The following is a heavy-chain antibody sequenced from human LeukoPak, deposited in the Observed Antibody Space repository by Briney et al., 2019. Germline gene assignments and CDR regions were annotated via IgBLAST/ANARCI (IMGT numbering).Heavy chain of an antibody. J-gene: IGHJ4*02. Sequence: GGSLRLSCAASGFPFSDYLMDWVRQAPGKGMEWVANMNQDGRIQYYADSVRGRFIISRNNAKNSLYLQMYSLRAEDTAIYFCSRSLDYLGQGALVTVSS. CDR3: SRSLDY. V-gene: IGHV3-7*01. CDR1: GFPFSDYL. CDR2: MNQDGRIQ.